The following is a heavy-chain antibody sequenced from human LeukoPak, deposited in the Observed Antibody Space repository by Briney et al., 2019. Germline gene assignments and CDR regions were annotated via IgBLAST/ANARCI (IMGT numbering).Heavy chain of an antibody. CDR3: AISSSWYWNWFDP. J-gene: IGHJ5*02. CDR1: GGSISSYY. V-gene: IGHV4-59*12. CDR2: IYYSGST. D-gene: IGHD6-13*01. Sequence: SETLSLTCTVSGGSISSYYWSWIRQPPGKGLEWIGYIYYSGSTNYNPSLKSRVTISVDMSKNQFSLKLSSVTAADTAVYYCAISSSWYWNWFDPWGQGTLVTVSS.